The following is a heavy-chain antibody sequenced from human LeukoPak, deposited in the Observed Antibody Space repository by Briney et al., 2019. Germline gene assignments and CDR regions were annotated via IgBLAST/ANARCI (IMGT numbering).Heavy chain of an antibody. J-gene: IGHJ4*02. Sequence: PGGTLRLSCAASGFTFDDYGMSWVRQVPGKGLEWVSGINWNGGSTGFADSVKGRFTISRDNAKKSLYLQMNSLRAEDTALYYCARAAEPNIVVVVAAHLSRDYWGQGTLVTVSS. CDR2: INWNGGST. CDR1: GFTFDDYG. D-gene: IGHD2-15*01. CDR3: ARAAEPNIVVVVAAHLSRDY. V-gene: IGHV3-20*04.